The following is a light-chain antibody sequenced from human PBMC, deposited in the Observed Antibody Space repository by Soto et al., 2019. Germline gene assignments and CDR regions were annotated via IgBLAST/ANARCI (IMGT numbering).Light chain of an antibody. J-gene: IGKJ1*01. V-gene: IGKV1-5*03. CDR1: QSINW. Sequence: DIQLAQSPSTLSASVGDRITITCRATQSINWLAWYQQKPGKAPKLLIFEASRLESGGPSRFSGSGSGTEFTLTISSLQPDEFGTYYGQLYDTYSPMWTFGQGTKVDVK. CDR3: QLYDTYSPMWT. CDR2: EAS.